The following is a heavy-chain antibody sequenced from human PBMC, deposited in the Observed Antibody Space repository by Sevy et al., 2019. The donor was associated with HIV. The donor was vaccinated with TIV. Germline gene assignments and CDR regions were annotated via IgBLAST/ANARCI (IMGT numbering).Heavy chain of an antibody. Sequence: ASVKVSCKASGYTFTSYYMHWVRQAPGQGLEWMGIINPSGGSTSYARKSQGRVTMTRDTSTSTVYMELSSLRSEDTAVYYCARDLQLRLGELSQGDYFDYWGQGTLVTVSS. J-gene: IGHJ4*02. D-gene: IGHD3-16*02. V-gene: IGHV1-46*01. CDR2: INPSGGST. CDR1: GYTFTSYY. CDR3: ARDLQLRLGELSQGDYFDY.